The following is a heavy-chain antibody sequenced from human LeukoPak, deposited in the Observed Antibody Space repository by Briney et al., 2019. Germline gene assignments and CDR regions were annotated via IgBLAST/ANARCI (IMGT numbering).Heavy chain of an antibody. Sequence: GSLRLSCAASGFAFSSYGMHWVRQAPGKGLEWVAIIWYDASNKYHADSVKGRFTISRDNSKNTLYLQMNSLRAEDTAVYYCARDLTYYYDSSGYYSLGVFDYWGQGTLVTVSS. CDR2: IWYDASNK. CDR1: GFAFSSYG. CDR3: ARDLTYYYDSSGYYSLGVFDY. V-gene: IGHV3-30*02. D-gene: IGHD3-22*01. J-gene: IGHJ4*02.